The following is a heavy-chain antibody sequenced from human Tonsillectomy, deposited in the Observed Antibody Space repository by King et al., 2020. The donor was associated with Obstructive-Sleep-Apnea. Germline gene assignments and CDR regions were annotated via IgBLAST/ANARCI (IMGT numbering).Heavy chain of an antibody. D-gene: IGHD3-10*01. CDR1: GGSISSYY. J-gene: IGHJ5*02. V-gene: IGHV4-59*01. CDR2: IYYTGSS. Sequence: VQLQESGPGLVKPSETLSLTCTVSGGSISSYYWSWIRQPPGRELEWIGYIYYTGSSNYNPSLKSRVTISVDTSKNQFSLKLSSVTAADTAVYYCARAPYGSGIIDWFDPWGQGTLVTVSS. CDR3: ARAPYGSGIIDWFDP.